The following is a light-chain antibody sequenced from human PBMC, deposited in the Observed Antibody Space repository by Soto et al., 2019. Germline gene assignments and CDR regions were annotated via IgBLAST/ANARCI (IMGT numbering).Light chain of an antibody. V-gene: IGKV1-5*01. CDR1: QSISSW. J-gene: IGKJ1*01. Sequence: DIQMAQSPSTLSASVGDIVTVTWRASQSISSWLAWYQQKPGKAPKLLIYDASSLESGVPSRFSGSGSGTEFTLTISSLQPDDFATYYCQQYNSYSWTCGQGTKGDIK. CDR2: DAS. CDR3: QQYNSYSWT.